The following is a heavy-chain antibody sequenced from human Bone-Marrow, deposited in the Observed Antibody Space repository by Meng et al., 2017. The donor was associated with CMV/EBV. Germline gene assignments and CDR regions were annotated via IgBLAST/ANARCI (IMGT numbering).Heavy chain of an antibody. CDR3: ARDKQLVLETHRYYGMDV. CDR1: GGTFSSYT. V-gene: IGHV1-69*04. CDR2: IITILGIA. D-gene: IGHD6-6*01. J-gene: IGHJ6*02. Sequence: SVKVSCKASGGTFSSYTISWVRQAPGQGLEWMGRIITILGIANYAQKFQSRVTITADKSTSTAHMELSSLRSEDTAVYYCARDKQLVLETHRYYGMDVWGQGTTVTVSS.